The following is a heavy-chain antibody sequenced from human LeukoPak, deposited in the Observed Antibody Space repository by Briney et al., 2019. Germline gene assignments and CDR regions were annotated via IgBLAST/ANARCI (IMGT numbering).Heavy chain of an antibody. CDR1: GFNFNAYG. J-gene: IGHJ4*02. V-gene: IGHV3-48*01. CDR3: GREWAVDF. Sequence: PGGSLRLSCVGSGFNFNAYGMNWVRQAPGEGLEWLAFLSGTSRAIHYADSVKGRFTITRDNAKNSLYLQMNSLRVEDTAVYYCGREWAVDFWGQGTLVTVSS. CDR2: LSGTSRAI.